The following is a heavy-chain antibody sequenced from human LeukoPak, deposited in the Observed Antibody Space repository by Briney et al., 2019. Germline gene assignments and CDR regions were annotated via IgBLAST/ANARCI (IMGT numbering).Heavy chain of an antibody. CDR3: AREAAVAGFRFDP. D-gene: IGHD6-19*01. CDR1: GGSFSGYY. Sequence: SETLSLTCAVYGGSFSGYYWSWIRQPPGKGLEWIGEINHSGSTNYNPSLKSRVTISVDTSKNQFSLKLSSVTAANTAVYYCAREAAVAGFRFDPWGQGTLVTVSS. V-gene: IGHV4-34*01. CDR2: INHSGST. J-gene: IGHJ5*02.